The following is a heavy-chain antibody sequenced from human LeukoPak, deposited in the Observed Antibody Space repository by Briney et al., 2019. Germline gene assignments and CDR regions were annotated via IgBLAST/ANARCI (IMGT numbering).Heavy chain of an antibody. CDR3: AKSPSNNFYYFDY. J-gene: IGHJ4*02. V-gene: IGHV3-23*01. D-gene: IGHD2/OR15-2a*01. Sequence: QAGGSLRLSCAASGFTFSSYAINWVRQAPGKGLEWVSTVSATGGRTYYADSVKGRLTISRDNSKNTLYLQMNSLRAEDTAVYYCAKSPSNNFYYFDYWGQGILVTVSP. CDR2: VSATGGRT. CDR1: GFTFSSYA.